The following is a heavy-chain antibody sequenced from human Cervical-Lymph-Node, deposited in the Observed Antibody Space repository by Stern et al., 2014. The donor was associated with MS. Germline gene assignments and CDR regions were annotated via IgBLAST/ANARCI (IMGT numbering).Heavy chain of an antibody. Sequence: QVQLVQSGAEVKKPGASVKVPCKASGYTFTGYYLHWVRQAPGQGLEWMGRINPNSGDTKYAQNFQDRVTMTRDTSISTAYMELSRLRSDDTAVYYCARSLNWNEVEDYHYGLDVWGQGTTVTVSS. CDR1: GYTFTGYY. CDR2: INPNSGDT. V-gene: IGHV1-2*06. D-gene: IGHD1-1*01. CDR3: ARSLNWNEVEDYHYGLDV. J-gene: IGHJ6*02.